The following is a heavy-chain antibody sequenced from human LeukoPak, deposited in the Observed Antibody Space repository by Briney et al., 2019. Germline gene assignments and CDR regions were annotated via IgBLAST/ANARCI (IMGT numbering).Heavy chain of an antibody. Sequence: SVKVSCKASGGTFSSCAISWVRQAPGQGLEWMGGIIPIFGTANYAQKFQGRVTITADKSTSTAYMELSSLRSEDTAVYYCARGKWELPVPRAFDIWGQGTMVTVSS. V-gene: IGHV1-69*06. CDR1: GGTFSSCA. CDR3: ARGKWELPVPRAFDI. J-gene: IGHJ3*02. D-gene: IGHD1-26*01. CDR2: IIPIFGTA.